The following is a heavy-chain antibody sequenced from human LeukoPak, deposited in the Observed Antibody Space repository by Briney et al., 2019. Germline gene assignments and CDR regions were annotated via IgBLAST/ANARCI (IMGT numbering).Heavy chain of an antibody. CDR1: GYTFTSYA. CDR3: ARSTLPTIFGVVTIRGNWFDP. CDR2: INAGNGNT. J-gene: IGHJ5*02. D-gene: IGHD3-3*01. Sequence: ASVKVSRKASGYTFTSYAMHWVHQAPGQRLEWMGWINAGNGNTKYSQRFQGRVTITRDTSASTAYMELSSLRSEDAAVYYCARSTLPTIFGVVTIRGNWFDPWGQGTLVTVSS. V-gene: IGHV1-3*01.